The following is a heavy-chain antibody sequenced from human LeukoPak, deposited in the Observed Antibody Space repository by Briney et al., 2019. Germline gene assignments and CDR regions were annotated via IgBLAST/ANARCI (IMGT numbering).Heavy chain of an antibody. CDR3: ARGSGWYLRARNWFDP. D-gene: IGHD6-19*01. J-gene: IGHJ5*02. V-gene: IGHV3-7*01. CDR2: IKQDGSEK. Sequence: GGSLRLSCAASGFTFNNYYMTWVRQAPGKGLEWVANIKQDGSEKYYVDSVKGRFTISRDNAKNSLYLQMNSLRGEDTAVYYCARGSGWYLRARNWFDPWGQGTLVTVSS. CDR1: GFTFNNYY.